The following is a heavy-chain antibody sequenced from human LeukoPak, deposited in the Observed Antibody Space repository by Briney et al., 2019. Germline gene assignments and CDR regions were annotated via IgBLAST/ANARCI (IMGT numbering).Heavy chain of an antibody. CDR2: ISSSSSYT. V-gene: IGHV3-11*06. Sequence: GGSLRLSCAASGFTLSGYDMSWIRQAPGKGLEWVSYISSSSSYTNYADSVKGRFTISRDNAKNSLYLQMNSLRVEDTAVYYCAGSWFYRDYFEYWGQGTLVTVSS. CDR1: GFTLSGYD. D-gene: IGHD3-10*01. CDR3: AGSWFYRDYFEY. J-gene: IGHJ4*02.